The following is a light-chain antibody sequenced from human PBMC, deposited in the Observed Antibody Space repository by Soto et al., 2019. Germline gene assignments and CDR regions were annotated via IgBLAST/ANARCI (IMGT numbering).Light chain of an antibody. Sequence: DVVMTQSPLSLPVTLGQPASISCRSSQSLVYSDGNTYLNWFQQRPGQSPRRLIYKVSNRDSGVPDRFSGSGSGTDFTLKISRVEADDIGVYYCMQGIHWPPTFGQGTRLEIK. CDR2: KVS. CDR3: MQGIHWPPT. V-gene: IGKV2-30*01. J-gene: IGKJ5*01. CDR1: QSLVYSDGNTY.